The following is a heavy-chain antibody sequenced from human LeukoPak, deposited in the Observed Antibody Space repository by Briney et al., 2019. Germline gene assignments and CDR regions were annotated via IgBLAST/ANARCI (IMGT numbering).Heavy chain of an antibody. CDR3: ARGALGGDYPIDY. Sequence: GASVKVSCKASGGTFSSYAISWVRQAPGQGLEWMGRIIPTLGIANYAQESQGRVTITADKSTSTAYMELSSLRSEDTAVYYCARGALGGDYPIDYWGQGTLVTVSS. D-gene: IGHD4-17*01. J-gene: IGHJ4*02. CDR1: GGTFSSYA. V-gene: IGHV1-69*04. CDR2: IIPTLGIA.